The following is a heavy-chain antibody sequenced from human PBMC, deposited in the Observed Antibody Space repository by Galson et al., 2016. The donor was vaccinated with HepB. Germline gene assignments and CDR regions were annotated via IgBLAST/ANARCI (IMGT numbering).Heavy chain of an antibody. Sequence: TLSLTCGVSNGSISSGRHPWSWIRQPPGKGLAWIGYIYHSGSAYYSPSLRSRVTMSVDKSKNQFSLKVTSVTAEDTAMYYCARGGALGWFDPWGQGILVSVSS. CDR3: ARGGALGWFDP. CDR1: NGSISSGRHP. CDR2: IYHSGSA. V-gene: IGHV4-30-2*01. J-gene: IGHJ5*02.